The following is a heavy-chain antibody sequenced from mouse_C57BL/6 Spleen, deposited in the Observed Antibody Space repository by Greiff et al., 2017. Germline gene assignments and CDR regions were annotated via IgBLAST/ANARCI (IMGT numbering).Heavy chain of an antibody. CDR2: INYDGSST. D-gene: IGHD1-1*01. CDR1: GFTFSDYY. J-gene: IGHJ1*03. CDR3: ARNYGSPYFDV. V-gene: IGHV5-16*01. Sequence: EVQLQESEGGLVQPGSSMKLSCTASGFTFSDYYMAWVRQVPEKGLEWVANINYDGSSTYYLDSLKSRFIISRDNAKNILYLQMSSLKSEDTATYYCARNYGSPYFDVWGTGTTVTVSS.